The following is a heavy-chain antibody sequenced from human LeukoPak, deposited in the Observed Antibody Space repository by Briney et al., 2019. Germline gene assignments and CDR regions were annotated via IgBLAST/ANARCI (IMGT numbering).Heavy chain of an antibody. D-gene: IGHD2-2*01. J-gene: IGHJ4*02. CDR2: ISGRGDYT. CDR3: AKDPGNIVVVPAATNYFDY. V-gene: IGHV3-23*01. CDR1: GFTFNTYA. Sequence: GGSLRLSCAASGFTFNTYAMSWVRQAPGKGLEWVSAISGRGDYTYYADSVKGRFTISRDNSKNTLYLQMNSLRAEDTAIYYCAKDPGNIVVVPAATNYFDYWGQGTLVTVSS.